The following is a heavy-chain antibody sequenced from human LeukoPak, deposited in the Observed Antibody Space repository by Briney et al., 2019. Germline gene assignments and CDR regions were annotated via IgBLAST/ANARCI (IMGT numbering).Heavy chain of an antibody. V-gene: IGHV4-59*01. D-gene: IGHD4-17*01. Sequence: SETLSLTCTVSGGSISSYYWSWIRQPPGKGLEWNGYIYYSGSTNYNPSLKSRVTISVDTSKNQFSLKLSSVTAADTAVCYCASSATVTYHSFDYWGQGTLVTVSS. CDR1: GGSISSYY. CDR3: ASSATVTYHSFDY. CDR2: IYYSGST. J-gene: IGHJ4*02.